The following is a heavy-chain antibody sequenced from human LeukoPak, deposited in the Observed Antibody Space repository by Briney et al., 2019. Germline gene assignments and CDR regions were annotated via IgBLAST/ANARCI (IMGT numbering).Heavy chain of an antibody. D-gene: IGHD1-26*01. J-gene: IGHJ4*02. CDR3: ARLIVGATPAASDY. V-gene: IGHV3-20*04. CDR1: GFTFDDYG. Sequence: GGSLRLSCAASGFTFDDYGMSWVRRAPGKGLEWVSGINWSGDSTAYADSVKGRFTISRDNAKNSLYVQMNSLRAEDTALYYCARLIVGATPAASDYWGQGTLVTVSS. CDR2: INWSGDST.